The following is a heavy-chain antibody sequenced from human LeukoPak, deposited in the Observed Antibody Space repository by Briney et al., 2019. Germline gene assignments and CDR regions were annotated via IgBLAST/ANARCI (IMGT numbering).Heavy chain of an antibody. V-gene: IGHV4-59*01. J-gene: IGHJ5*02. CDR2: IYYSGST. CDR1: GGSISSYY. CDR3: VRDRQVLRGWFDP. Sequence: PSETLSLTCTVSGGSISSYYWSWIRQPPGKGLEWIGYIYYSGSTNYNPSLKSRVTISVDTSKNQFSLKLSSVTAADTAVYYCVRDRQVLRGWFDPWGQGTLVTVSS.